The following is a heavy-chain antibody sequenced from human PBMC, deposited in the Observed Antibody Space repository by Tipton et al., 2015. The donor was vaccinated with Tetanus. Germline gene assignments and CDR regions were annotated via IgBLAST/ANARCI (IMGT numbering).Heavy chain of an antibody. D-gene: IGHD6-13*01. CDR2: IYYSGST. CDR1: GGSISSYY. V-gene: IGHV4-59*01. Sequence: LSLTCTVSGGSISSYYWSWIRQPPGKGLEWIGYIYYSGSTNYNPSLKSRVTISVDTSKNQLSRKLSSATAADTAGYYCARVLRGAAGTYGMDVWGQGTTVTVSS. J-gene: IGHJ6*02. CDR3: ARVLRGAAGTYGMDV.